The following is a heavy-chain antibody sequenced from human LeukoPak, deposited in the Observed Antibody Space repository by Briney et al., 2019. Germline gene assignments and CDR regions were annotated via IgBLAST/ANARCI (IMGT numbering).Heavy chain of an antibody. CDR2: ISSSGSTI. CDR1: GFTFSSYE. J-gene: IGHJ5*02. CDR3: ARALTTPNEYYYGSGRNWFDP. D-gene: IGHD3-10*01. Sequence: AGGSLRLSCAASGFTFSSYEMNWVRQAPGKGLEWVSYISSSGSTIYYADSVKGRFTISRDNAKNSLCLQMNSLRAEDTAVYYCARALTTPNEYYYGSGRNWFDPRGQGTLVTVSS. V-gene: IGHV3-48*03.